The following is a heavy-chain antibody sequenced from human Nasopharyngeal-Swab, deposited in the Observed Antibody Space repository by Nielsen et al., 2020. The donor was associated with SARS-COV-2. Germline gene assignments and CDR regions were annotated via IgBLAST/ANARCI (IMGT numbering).Heavy chain of an antibody. Sequence: ASVKVSRKSSFYTFTSYGISWVRQAPGQGLEWMGWISAYNGNTNYAQKLQGRVTMTTDTSTSTAYMELRSLRSDDTAVYYCARDQIYYYGSGSSDYWGQGTLVTVSS. J-gene: IGHJ4*02. V-gene: IGHV1-18*01. CDR1: FYTFTSYG. D-gene: IGHD3-10*01. CDR3: ARDQIYYYGSGSSDY. CDR2: ISAYNGNT.